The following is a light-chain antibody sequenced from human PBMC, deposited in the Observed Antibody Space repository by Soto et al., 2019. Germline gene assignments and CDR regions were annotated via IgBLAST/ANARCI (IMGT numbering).Light chain of an antibody. CDR2: GAS. Sequence: EIVLMQSPGTLSLSPGERATLSCRASQSVSSSYLAWYQQKPGQAPRLLIYGASSRATGIPDRFSGSGSGKDFTLTISRLEPEDVAVYYCQQYCSSPWTFGQGTKVEIK. CDR1: QSVSSSY. CDR3: QQYCSSPWT. V-gene: IGKV3-20*01. J-gene: IGKJ1*01.